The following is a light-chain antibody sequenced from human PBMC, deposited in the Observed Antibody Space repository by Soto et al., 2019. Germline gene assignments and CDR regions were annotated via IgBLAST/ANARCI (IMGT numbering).Light chain of an antibody. V-gene: IGKV1-27*01. CDR3: QNSKSAPRT. Sequence: DIQMTQSPSSLSASIGDRVTISCRSSQGISNSLAWYQQKAGEVPKLLIYAASTSHSGVPSRFRGSGSGTDFTLTISILQPEDVATYYCQNSKSAPRTFGQGNKVEIK. CDR2: AAS. J-gene: IGKJ1*01. CDR1: QGISNS.